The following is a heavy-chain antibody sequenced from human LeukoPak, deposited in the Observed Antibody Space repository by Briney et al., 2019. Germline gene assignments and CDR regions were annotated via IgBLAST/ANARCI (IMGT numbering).Heavy chain of an antibody. D-gene: IGHD3-22*01. Sequence: GGSLRLSCAASGFTFSNYAMSWVRQAPGKGLEWVSAMSGSGASTFYADSVKGRFTISRDNSKNTLYLQMNCLRAEDTALYYCAKGKDTYNYDSSGYYFGEYWGQGTLVTVST. J-gene: IGHJ4*02. CDR3: AKGKDTYNYDSSGYYFGEY. V-gene: IGHV3-23*01. CDR1: GFTFSNYA. CDR2: MSGSGAST.